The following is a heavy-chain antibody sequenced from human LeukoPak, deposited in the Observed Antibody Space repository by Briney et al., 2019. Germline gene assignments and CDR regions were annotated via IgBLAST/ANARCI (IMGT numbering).Heavy chain of an antibody. J-gene: IGHJ6*03. D-gene: IGHD1/OR15-1a*01. CDR1: GGTFSSYA. CDR3: ARDQQPFYYYHYMDV. CDR2: IIPIFGTA. Sequence: ASVKVSCKASGGTFSSYAISWVRQAPGQGLEWMGGIIPIFGTANYAQKFQGRVTITADESTSTAYMELSSLRSEDTAVYYCARDQQPFYYYHYMDVWGKGTTVTVSS. V-gene: IGHV1-69*13.